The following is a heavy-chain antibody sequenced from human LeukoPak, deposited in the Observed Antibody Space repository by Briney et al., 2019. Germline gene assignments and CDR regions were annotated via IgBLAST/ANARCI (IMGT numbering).Heavy chain of an antibody. Sequence: GGSLRLSCAASGFTVSSYYMSWVRQAPGKGLVWVSRINNDGTATFFADSVKGRFTISRDNAKNTLYLQMDSLRAEDTAMYYCAREILEPGKTHEYWGQGTLVTVSS. CDR2: INNDGTAT. CDR1: GFTVSSYY. J-gene: IGHJ4*02. D-gene: IGHD1-1*01. V-gene: IGHV3-74*01. CDR3: AREILEPGKTHEY.